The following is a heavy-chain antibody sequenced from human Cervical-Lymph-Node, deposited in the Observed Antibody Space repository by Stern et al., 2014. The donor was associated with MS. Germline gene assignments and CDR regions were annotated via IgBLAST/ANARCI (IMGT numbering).Heavy chain of an antibody. J-gene: IGHJ4*02. CDR1: GYTFTSFD. CDR2: LNPNTGEK. V-gene: IGHV1-8*01. D-gene: IGHD2-2*01. Sequence: VQLLESGAEVKKPGASVTVSCKASGYTFTSFDIIWVRQAAGQGLEWMGWLNPNTGEKGYAQKFRGRVTMSRITSKSTAFMELSSLTSDDTALYFCARSTSADYWGQGTLVTVSS. CDR3: ARSTSADY.